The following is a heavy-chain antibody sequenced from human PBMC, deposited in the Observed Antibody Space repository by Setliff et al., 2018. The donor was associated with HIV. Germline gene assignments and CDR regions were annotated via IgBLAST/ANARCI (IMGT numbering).Heavy chain of an antibody. CDR1: GFTFSSSW. Sequence: GGSLRLSCAASGFTFSSSWMTWVRQAPGRGLEYVAGMNRDGSEKNYMDSVKGRFTISRDNAKNSLYLQMNSLRAEDTAVYYCARDRAESYYYYYYYMDVWGKGTTVTVSS. CDR3: ARDRAESYYYYYYYMDV. CDR2: MNRDGSEK. D-gene: IGHD3-10*01. V-gene: IGHV3-7*01. J-gene: IGHJ6*03.